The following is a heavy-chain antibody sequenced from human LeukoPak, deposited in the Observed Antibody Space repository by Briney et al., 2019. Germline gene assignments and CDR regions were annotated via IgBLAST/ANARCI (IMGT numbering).Heavy chain of an antibody. D-gene: IGHD2-2*01. V-gene: IGHV3-23*01. CDR1: GFTFSSYA. CDR2: ISGSGGST. Sequence: GGSLRLSCAASGFTFSSYAMSWVRQASGKGLEWVSAISGSGGSTYYADSVKGRFTISRDNSKNTLYLQMNSLRAEDTAVYYCAKGAGPSSTNPYDYWGQGTLVTVSS. CDR3: AKGAGPSSTNPYDY. J-gene: IGHJ4*02.